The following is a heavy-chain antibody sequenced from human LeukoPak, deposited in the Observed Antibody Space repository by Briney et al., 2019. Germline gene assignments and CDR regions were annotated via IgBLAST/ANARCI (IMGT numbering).Heavy chain of an antibody. CDR3: ATVDLNMVRGIQD. CDR1: GGSFSSYY. D-gene: IGHD3-10*01. Sequence: KPSETLSLTCAVYGGSFSSYYWIWIRQHPGKGLEWIGYINYSGGTYRNPSLKSRVTISVDTSKNQFSVTLNSVTAADTAVYYCATVDLNMVRGIQDWGQGTLVTVSS. CDR2: INYSGGT. J-gene: IGHJ4*02. V-gene: IGHV4-34*09.